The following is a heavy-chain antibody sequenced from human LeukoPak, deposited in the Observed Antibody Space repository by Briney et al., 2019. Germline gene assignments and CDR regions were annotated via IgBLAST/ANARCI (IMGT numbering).Heavy chain of an antibody. D-gene: IGHD3-3*01. CDR3: ASGLGYDFWSGYGD. CDR2: INPNSGGT. V-gene: IGHV1-2*02. J-gene: IGHJ4*02. CDR1: GYTFTGYY. Sequence: ASVKVSCKASGYTFTGYYMHWVRQAPGQGLEWXXWINPNSGGTNYAQKFQGRVTMTRDTSISTAYMELSRLRSDDTAVYYCASGLGYDFWSGYGDWGQGTLVTVSS.